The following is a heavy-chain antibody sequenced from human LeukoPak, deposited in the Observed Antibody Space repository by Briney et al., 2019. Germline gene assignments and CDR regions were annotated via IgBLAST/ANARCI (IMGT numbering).Heavy chain of an antibody. CDR1: GFTFSRYG. CDR3: ARDSSTTVTGAFDI. V-gene: IGHV3-33*01. CDR2: IWYDGSNK. Sequence: GRSLRLSCGASGFTFSRYGMHWVRQAPGTGLEWVAIIWYDGSNKYYADSVKGRFTISRDNSKNTLYLQMNSLRAEDTAVYYCARDSSTTVTGAFDIWGQGTMVTVSS. J-gene: IGHJ3*02. D-gene: IGHD4-17*01.